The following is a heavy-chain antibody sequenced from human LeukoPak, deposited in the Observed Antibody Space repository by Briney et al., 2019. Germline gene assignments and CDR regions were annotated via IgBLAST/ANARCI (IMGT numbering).Heavy chain of an antibody. D-gene: IGHD3-9*01. V-gene: IGHV3-30*03. CDR3: ARPRTYYDVVTVSLQH. J-gene: IGHJ1*01. CDR1: GFTFNDYG. Sequence: GRSLRLSCAASGFTFNDYGMHWVRQAPGKGLECYADSVKGRFTISRDDSKSTLYLQMNSLTPEDTSVYYCARPRTYYDVVTVSLQHWGQGTRVTVSS.